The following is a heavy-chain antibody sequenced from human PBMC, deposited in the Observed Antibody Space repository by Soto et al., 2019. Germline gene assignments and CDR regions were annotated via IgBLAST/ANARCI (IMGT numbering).Heavy chain of an antibody. Sequence: AGGSLRLSCAASGFTFDDYGMSWVRQAPGKGLEWVSGINWNGGSTGYADSVKGRFTISRDNAKNSLYLQMNSLRAEDTALYHCARDRSDCSGDSCFSYYFDYWGQGTLVTVSS. J-gene: IGHJ4*01. CDR2: INWNGGST. V-gene: IGHV3-20*01. D-gene: IGHD2-15*01. CDR3: ARDRSDCSGDSCFSYYFDY. CDR1: GFTFDDYG.